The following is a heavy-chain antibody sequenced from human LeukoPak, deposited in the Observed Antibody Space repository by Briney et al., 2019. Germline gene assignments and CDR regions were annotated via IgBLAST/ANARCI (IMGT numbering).Heavy chain of an antibody. CDR2: INHSGST. V-gene: IGHV4-34*01. CDR1: GGSFSGYY. CDR3: ARGMVRGDPTLDY. Sequence: SETLSLTCAVYGGSFSGYYWSWIRQPPGKGLEWIGEINHSGSTNYNPSLKSRVTTSVDTSKNQFSLKLSSVTAADTAVYYCARGMVRGDPTLDYWGQGTLVTVSS. J-gene: IGHJ4*02. D-gene: IGHD3-10*01.